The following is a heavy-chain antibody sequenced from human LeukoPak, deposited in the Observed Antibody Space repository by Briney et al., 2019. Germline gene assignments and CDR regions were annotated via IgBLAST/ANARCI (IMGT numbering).Heavy chain of an antibody. CDR2: IYYSGST. D-gene: IGHD3-22*01. CDR3: ARYDSSGYAFDI. J-gene: IGHJ3*02. CDR1: GGSISSGGYY. V-gene: IGHV4-31*01. Sequence: SETLSLTCTVSGGSISSGGYYWSWIRQHPGKGLEWIGYIYYSGSTYYNPSLKSQVTISVDTSKNQFSLKLSSVTAADTAVYYCARYDSSGYAFDIWGQGSMVTVSS.